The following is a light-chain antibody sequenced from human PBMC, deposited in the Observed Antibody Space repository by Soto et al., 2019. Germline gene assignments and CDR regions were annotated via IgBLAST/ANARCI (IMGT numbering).Light chain of an antibody. V-gene: IGLV2-14*01. CDR3: SSYTTSSPLEV. CDR1: SSDIGTYDY. CDR2: EVI. Sequence: QPVLTQPASVSGSPGQSITISCTGTSSDIGTYDYVSWYQQHPGKAPKLMIYEVINRPSGISNRFSGSKSGNTASLTISGLQAEDDADYYCSSYTTSSPLEVFGGGTKLTVL. J-gene: IGLJ3*02.